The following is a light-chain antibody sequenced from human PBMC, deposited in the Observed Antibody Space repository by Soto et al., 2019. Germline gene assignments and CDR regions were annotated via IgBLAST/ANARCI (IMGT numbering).Light chain of an antibody. J-gene: IGKJ1*01. Sequence: EIVLTQSPGTLPLSPGERATLSCRASQSVSSSYLAWYQQKHGQAPRLLIYGASSRATGIPDRFSGSGSGTDFTLTISRLEPEDFAVYYCQQYGSSPWTFGQGTKVEIK. CDR1: QSVSSSY. CDR2: GAS. CDR3: QQYGSSPWT. V-gene: IGKV3-20*01.